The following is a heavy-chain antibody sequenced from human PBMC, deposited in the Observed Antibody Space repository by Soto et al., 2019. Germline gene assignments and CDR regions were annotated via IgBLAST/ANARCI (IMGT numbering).Heavy chain of an antibody. D-gene: IGHD6-6*01. CDR1: GGSISSYY. Sequence: PSETLSLTCTVSGGSISSYYWSWIRQPPGKGLGWIGYIYYSGSTNYNPSLKSRVTISVDTSKNQFSLKLSSVTAADTAVYYCARYLLVANWFDPWGQGTLVTVSS. J-gene: IGHJ5*02. V-gene: IGHV4-59*01. CDR2: IYYSGST. CDR3: ARYLLVANWFDP.